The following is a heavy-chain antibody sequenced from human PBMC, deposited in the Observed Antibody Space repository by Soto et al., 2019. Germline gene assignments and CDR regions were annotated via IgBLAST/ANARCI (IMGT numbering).Heavy chain of an antibody. CDR2: IYYSGST. CDR1: GGSISRYY. CDR3: ARDIMGTNYYYYGMDV. J-gene: IGHJ6*02. Sequence: SETLSLTCTVPGGSISRYYWSWIRQPPGKGLEWIGYIYYSGSTNYNPSLKSRVTISVDTSKNQFSLKLSSVTAADTAVYYCARDIMGTNYYYYGMDVWGQGTTVTVSS. V-gene: IGHV4-59*01. D-gene: IGHD2-8*01.